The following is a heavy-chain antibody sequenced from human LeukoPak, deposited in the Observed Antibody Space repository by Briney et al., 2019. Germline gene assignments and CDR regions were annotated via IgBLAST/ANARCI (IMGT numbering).Heavy chain of an antibody. V-gene: IGHV3-30-3*01. CDR2: ISYDGSNK. D-gene: IGHD1-1*01. CDR1: GFTLSSYA. J-gene: IGHJ6*02. Sequence: GRSLRLSCAASGFTLSSYAMHWVRQAPGKGLEWVAVISYDGSNKYYADSVKGRFTISRDNSKNTLYLQMNSLRAEDTAVYYCARDRRLNWNYDYYYGMDVWGQGTTVTVSS. CDR3: ARDRRLNWNYDYYYGMDV.